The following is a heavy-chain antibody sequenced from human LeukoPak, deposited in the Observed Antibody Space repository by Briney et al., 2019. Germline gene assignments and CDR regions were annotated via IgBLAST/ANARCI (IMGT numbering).Heavy chain of an antibody. CDR1: GGTFSSYA. Sequence: SVKVSCKASGGTFSSYAISWVRQAPGQGLEWMGRIIPIFGTANYAQKFQGRVTTTTDESTSTAYMELSRLRSEDTAVYYCARDHYDSSGYYYYWRQGTLVTVSS. J-gene: IGHJ4*02. D-gene: IGHD3-22*01. CDR2: IIPIFGTA. V-gene: IGHV1-69*05. CDR3: ARDHYDSSGYYYY.